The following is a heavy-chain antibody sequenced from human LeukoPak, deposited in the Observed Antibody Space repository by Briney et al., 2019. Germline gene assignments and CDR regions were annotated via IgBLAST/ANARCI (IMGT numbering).Heavy chain of an antibody. CDR1: GYTFTGYY. J-gene: IGHJ6*03. Sequence: ASVKVSCKASGYTFTGYYIHWVRQAPGQGREWMGWINPNNGGTKYAQKFQGRVIMTRDTSISTAYMELSSLTSDDTAIYYCARDPSHYYYTDVWGRDHGHSLI. V-gene: IGHV1-2*02. CDR2: INPNNGGT. CDR3: ARDPSHYYYTDV.